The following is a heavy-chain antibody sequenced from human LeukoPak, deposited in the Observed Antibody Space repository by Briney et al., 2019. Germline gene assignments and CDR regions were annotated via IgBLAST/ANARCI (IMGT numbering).Heavy chain of an antibody. CDR3: ARGGYAYAFALDH. J-gene: IGHJ5*02. CDR1: GGSIGRFF. CDR2: VYYSGST. V-gene: IGHV4-59*01. D-gene: IGHD5-18*01. Sequence: PSETLSLTCTVSGGSIGRFFWSWIRQSPGKGLEWIGYVYYSGSTHYNPSLKSRLTISLDTPKNQFSLKLTSVTAADSATYYCARGGYAYAFALDHWGQGTRVSVSS.